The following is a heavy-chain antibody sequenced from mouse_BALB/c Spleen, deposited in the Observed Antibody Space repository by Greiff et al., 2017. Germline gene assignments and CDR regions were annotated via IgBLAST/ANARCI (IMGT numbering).Heavy chain of an antibody. Sequence: VQLQQSGAELVKPGASVKLSCTASGFNIKDTYMHWVKQRPEQGLEWIGRIDPANGNTKYDQKFQGKATITADTSSNTAYLQLSRLTSEDTAVYYCARTEYGSTYGGYFDVWGAGTTGTVAS. CDR3: ARTEYGSTYGGYFDV. J-gene: IGHJ1*01. CDR1: GFNIKDTY. CDR2: IDPANGNT. V-gene: IGHV14-3*02. D-gene: IGHD1-1*01.